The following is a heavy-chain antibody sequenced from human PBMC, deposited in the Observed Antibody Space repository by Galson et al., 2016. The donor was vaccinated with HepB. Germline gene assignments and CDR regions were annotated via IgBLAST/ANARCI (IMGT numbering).Heavy chain of an antibody. CDR3: AAVVRGLIMGTDY. D-gene: IGHD3-10*01. CDR2: IIPILGIP. CDR1: GGSFKNYT. J-gene: IGHJ4*02. V-gene: IGHV1-69*02. Sequence: SVKVSCKASGGSFKNYTISWVRQAPGQGLEWMGRIIPILGIPNYAQKFQGRVTITADKSTNTAYMALTSLSSEDTAVYYCAAVVRGLIMGTDYWGQGTLVTVSS.